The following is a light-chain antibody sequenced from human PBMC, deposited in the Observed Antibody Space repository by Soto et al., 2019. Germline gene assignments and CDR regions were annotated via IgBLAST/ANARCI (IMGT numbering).Light chain of an antibody. V-gene: IGKV3-15*01. CDR3: QQGHNWPIT. J-gene: IGKJ2*01. CDR2: SAS. CDR1: QSISTE. Sequence: EIVMTQSPATLSVSPGERATLSCRASQSISTELAWYQQKPGQPPRLLIYSASTRATGVPVRFTGSGSGSEFTLTISGLQSEDFAVYYCQQGHNWPITFGQGTRLEI.